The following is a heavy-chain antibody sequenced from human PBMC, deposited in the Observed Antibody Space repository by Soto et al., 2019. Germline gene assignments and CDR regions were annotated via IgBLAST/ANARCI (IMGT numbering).Heavy chain of an antibody. CDR1: GYSFTSYW. V-gene: IGHV5-51*01. Sequence: PGESLKISCKGSGYSFTSYWIAWVRQVPGKGLELMGVIYPGDSDIRYSPSFQGQVTISADKSISTAYLQWSSLKASDSAMYFCARLYMATIPYYYYYGMDVWGQGTTVTVSS. J-gene: IGHJ6*02. CDR2: IYPGDSDI. D-gene: IGHD5-12*01. CDR3: ARLYMATIPYYYYYGMDV.